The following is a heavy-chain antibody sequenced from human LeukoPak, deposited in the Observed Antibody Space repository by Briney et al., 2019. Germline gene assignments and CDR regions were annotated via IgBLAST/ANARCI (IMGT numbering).Heavy chain of an antibody. J-gene: IGHJ4*02. CDR1: GFSFSAYW. CDR3: VRDLVFVWTPGDDFDF. CDR2: INEDATTI. D-gene: IGHD3-16*01. V-gene: IGHV3-74*01. Sequence: GGSLRLSCAASGFSFSAYWMHWVRHAPGKGLEWVSRINEDATTISYADSVKGRFIISRDYSKKSLYLQMNNLRAEDTAVYYCVRDLVFVWTPGDDFDFWGQGTLVTVSS.